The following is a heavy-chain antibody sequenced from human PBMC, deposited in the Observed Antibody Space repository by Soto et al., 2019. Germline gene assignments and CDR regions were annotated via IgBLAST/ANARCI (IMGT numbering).Heavy chain of an antibody. D-gene: IGHD2-2*02. CDR1: GGSISSSSYY. V-gene: IGHV4-39*01. CDR3: ARRRRQKYCSSTSCYSAEYFQH. Sequence: TSETLSLTCTVSGGSISSSSYYWGWIRQPPGKGLEWIGSIYYSGSTYYNPSLKSRVTISVDTSKNQFSLKLSSVTAADTAVYYCARRRRQKYCSSTSCYSAEYFQHWGQGTLVTVSS. J-gene: IGHJ1*01. CDR2: IYYSGST.